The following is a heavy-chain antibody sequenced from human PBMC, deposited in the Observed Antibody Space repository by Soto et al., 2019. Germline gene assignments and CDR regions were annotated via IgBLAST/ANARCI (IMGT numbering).Heavy chain of an antibody. D-gene: IGHD6-6*01. V-gene: IGHV5-10-1*01. CDR2: IDPSDSYT. CDR1: GYSFTSYW. J-gene: IGHJ6*02. Sequence: GESLKISCKGSGYSFTSYWISWVRQMPGKGLEWMGRIDPSDSYTNYSPSFQGHVTISADKSISTAYLQWSSLKASDTAMYYCARSQTLAARGHYYYGMDVWGQGXTVTVYS. CDR3: ARSQTLAARGHYYYGMDV.